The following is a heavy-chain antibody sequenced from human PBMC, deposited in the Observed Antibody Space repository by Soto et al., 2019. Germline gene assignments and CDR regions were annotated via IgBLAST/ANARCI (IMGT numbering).Heavy chain of an antibody. V-gene: IGHV3-33*03. Sequence: QVQLVESGGGVVQPGRSLRLSCAASGFIFNEYGMHWVRQAPGKGLEWVAVIWYDASNKYYADSVKGRFTFSRDNSKNTMSLQMNSLRAEDTAVYYCARWGCSGSNCNLNQRSFDLWGQGTLVTVSS. D-gene: IGHD2-15*01. J-gene: IGHJ4*02. CDR3: ARWGCSGSNCNLNQRSFDL. CDR1: GFIFNEYG. CDR2: IWYDASNK.